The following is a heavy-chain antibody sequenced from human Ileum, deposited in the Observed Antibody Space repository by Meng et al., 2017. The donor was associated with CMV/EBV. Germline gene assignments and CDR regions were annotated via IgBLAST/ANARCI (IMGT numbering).Heavy chain of an antibody. CDR3: ARGSSSWAFDY. CDR1: GGSIRCYY. D-gene: IGHD2-2*01. Sequence: QGPLQGSGPGLVKPSETLSLTCTVSGGSIRCYYWSWIRQPATKGLEWIGRVYSSGSTDYNPSLQSRVTMSVDTSKNQFSLKLSSVTAADTAVYYCARGSSSWAFDYWGQGTLVTVSS. CDR2: VYSSGST. J-gene: IGHJ4*02. V-gene: IGHV4-4*07.